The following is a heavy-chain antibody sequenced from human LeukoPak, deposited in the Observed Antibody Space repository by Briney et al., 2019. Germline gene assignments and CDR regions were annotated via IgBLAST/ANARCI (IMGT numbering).Heavy chain of an antibody. D-gene: IGHD1-7*01. J-gene: IGHJ4*02. V-gene: IGHV4-4*02. CDR2: IYLTGDT. CDR3: ARGSRELYYFDY. CDR1: GDSISNSHW. Sequence: PSGTLSLTCAVSGDSISNSHWWSWVRQPPGKGLEWIGVIYLTGDTDYSPSLKSRVTISIDKSKNQFSLKLNSVTAADTAVYYCARGSRELYYFDYWGQGTLVTVSS.